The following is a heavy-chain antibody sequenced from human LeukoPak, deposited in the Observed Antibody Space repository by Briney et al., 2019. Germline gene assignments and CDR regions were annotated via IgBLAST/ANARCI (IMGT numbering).Heavy chain of an antibody. V-gene: IGHV3-74*01. CDR1: GFTFSSYW. D-gene: IGHD3-10*01. CDR3: AKSGSQRPDY. Sequence: GGSLRLSCAASGFTFSSYWIHWVRQAPGMGLVWVSRINSDGSIANYADSVKGRFTTSRDNSKNTLYLQMNSLRAEDTAVYYCAKSGSQRPDYWGQGTLVTVSA. J-gene: IGHJ4*02. CDR2: INSDGSIA.